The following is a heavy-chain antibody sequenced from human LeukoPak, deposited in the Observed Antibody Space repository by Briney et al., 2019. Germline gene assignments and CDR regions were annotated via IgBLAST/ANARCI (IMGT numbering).Heavy chain of an antibody. CDR2: IYYSVST. J-gene: IGHJ4*02. CDR1: GGSVSSGSYY. CDR3: ARATPIAPDY. D-gene: IGHD6-13*01. V-gene: IGHV4-61*01. Sequence: SETLSLTCTVSGGSVSSGSYYWSWIRQPPGKGLEWVGYIYYSVSTNYNPSLKSRVTISVDTSKNQFSLKLSSVTAADTAVYFCARATPIAPDYWGQGTLVTVSS.